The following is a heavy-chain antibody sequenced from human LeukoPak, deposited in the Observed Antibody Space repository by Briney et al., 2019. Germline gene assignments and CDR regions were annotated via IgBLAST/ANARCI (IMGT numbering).Heavy chain of an antibody. CDR2: INHSGST. CDR3: ARENYGGNSHFDY. CDR1: GGSFSGYY. Sequence: SETLSLTCAVYGGSFSGYYWSWIRQPPGKGLEWIGEINHSGSTNYNPSLKSRVTISVGTSKNQFSLKLSSVTAADTAVYYCARENYGGNSHFDYWGQGTLVTVSS. D-gene: IGHD4-23*01. J-gene: IGHJ4*02. V-gene: IGHV4-34*01.